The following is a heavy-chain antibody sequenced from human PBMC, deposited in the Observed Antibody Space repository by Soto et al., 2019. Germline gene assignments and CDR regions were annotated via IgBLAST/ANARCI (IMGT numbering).Heavy chain of an antibody. CDR3: AKEEQQLVRQPDAFDI. D-gene: IGHD6-13*01. CDR2: ISGSGGST. Sequence: GGSLRLSCAASGFTFSSYAMSWVRQAPGKGLEWVSAISGSGGSTYYADSVKGRFTISRDNSKNTLYLQMNSLRAEDTAVYYCAKEEQQLVRQPDAFDIWGQGTMVTVPS. V-gene: IGHV3-23*01. J-gene: IGHJ3*02. CDR1: GFTFSSYA.